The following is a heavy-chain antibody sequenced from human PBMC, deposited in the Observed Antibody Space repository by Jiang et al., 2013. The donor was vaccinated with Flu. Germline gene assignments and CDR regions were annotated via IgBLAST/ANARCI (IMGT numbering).Heavy chain of an antibody. CDR3: ARQAGVRAAVSDPTDY. Sequence: LLKPSETLSLTCTVSGGSISSSSYYWGWIRQPPGEGAWSGLGVSIIVGAPTTTRPLKSRVTIPVDTSKNQFSLKLSSVTAADTAVYYCARQAGVRAAVSDPTDYWGQGTLVTVSS. CDR1: GGSISSSSYY. J-gene: IGHJ4*02. CDR2: SIIVGAP. D-gene: IGHD6-13*01. V-gene: IGHV4-39*07.